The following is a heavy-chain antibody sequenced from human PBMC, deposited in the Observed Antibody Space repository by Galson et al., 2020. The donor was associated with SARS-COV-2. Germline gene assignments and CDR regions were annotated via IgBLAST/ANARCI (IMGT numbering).Heavy chain of an antibody. J-gene: IGHJ3*02. D-gene: IGHD6-19*01. V-gene: IGHV3-30-3*01. Sequence: GESLKISCAASGFTFRDYTMHWVRQAPGKGLEWVAFISYDGSYEDYADSVKGRFTISRDNSKDTLFLQMNGLRAEDTAVYYCASSVAVGGLSYAFDIWGHGTTVTVSS. CDR2: ISYDGSYE. CDR3: ASSVAVGGLSYAFDI. CDR1: GFTFRDYT.